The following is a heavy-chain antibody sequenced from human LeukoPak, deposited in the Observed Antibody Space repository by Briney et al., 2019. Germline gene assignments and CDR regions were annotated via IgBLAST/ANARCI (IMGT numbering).Heavy chain of an antibody. CDR3: ARDSPMPGYSSSKDAFDI. CDR2: IYTSGST. D-gene: IGHD5-12*01. Sequence: SETLSLTCTVSGGSISSYYWSWIRQPAGKGLEWIGRIYTSGSTNYNPSLKSRVTMSVDTSKNQFSLKLSSVTAADTAVYYCARDSPMPGYSSSKDAFDIWGQGTRVTVSS. J-gene: IGHJ3*02. V-gene: IGHV4-4*07. CDR1: GGSISSYY.